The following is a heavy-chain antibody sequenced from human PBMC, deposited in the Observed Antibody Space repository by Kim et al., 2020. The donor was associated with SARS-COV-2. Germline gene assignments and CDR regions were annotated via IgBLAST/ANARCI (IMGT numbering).Heavy chain of an antibody. Sequence: ASVKVSCKASGYTFTNNAISWVRQAPGQGLEWMGWINTDTGNPTYAQAFTRLFVFSVDTSVTTAYLQISSLEAEDTALYYCARVIWGTYRYTDSWGQGTLVTVSS. CDR3: ARVIWGTYRYTDS. V-gene: IGHV7-4-1*02. CDR1: GYTFTNNA. J-gene: IGHJ4*02. CDR2: INTDTGNP. D-gene: IGHD3-16*02.